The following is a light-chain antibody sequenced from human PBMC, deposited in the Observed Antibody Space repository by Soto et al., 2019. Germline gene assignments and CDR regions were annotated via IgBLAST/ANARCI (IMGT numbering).Light chain of an antibody. J-gene: IGLJ1*01. Sequence: QAALTQPPSASGSPGQSVTISCTGTKSDSGGYDFVSWYQHLPGKAPRLCIYEVFQRPSGAPDRFPGSKSGNTASLTVSGLQAADEADYFCKSYAGSNTDVFGSGTTPTVL. CDR1: KSDSGGYDF. V-gene: IGLV2-8*01. CDR2: EVF. CDR3: KSYAGSNTDV.